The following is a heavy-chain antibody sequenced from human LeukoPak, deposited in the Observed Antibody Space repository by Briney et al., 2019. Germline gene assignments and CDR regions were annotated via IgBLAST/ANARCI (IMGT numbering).Heavy chain of an antibody. Sequence: ASVKVSCKASGGTFSSYAISWVRQAPGQGLEWMGGIIPIFGTANYAQKFQGRVTITADESTSTAYMELSSLRSDDTAVYYCARVPSPRRLNWFDPWGQGTLVTVSS. D-gene: IGHD6-25*01. CDR2: IIPIFGTA. V-gene: IGHV1-69*13. CDR1: GGTFSSYA. J-gene: IGHJ5*02. CDR3: ARVPSPRRLNWFDP.